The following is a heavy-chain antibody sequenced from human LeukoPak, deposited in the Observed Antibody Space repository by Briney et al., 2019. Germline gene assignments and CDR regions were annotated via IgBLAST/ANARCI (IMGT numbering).Heavy chain of an antibody. J-gene: IGHJ4*02. CDR1: GFTFSSYS. D-gene: IGHD6-19*01. CDR2: VNNDGSST. V-gene: IGHV3-74*01. Sequence: PGGSLRLSCAASGFTFSSYSMNWVRQAPGKGLMWVSRVNNDGSSTTYADSVEGRFTISRDNARNTLYLQMNSLRAEDTAVYYCARSSYPYYFDYWGQGTLVTVSS. CDR3: ARSSYPYYFDY.